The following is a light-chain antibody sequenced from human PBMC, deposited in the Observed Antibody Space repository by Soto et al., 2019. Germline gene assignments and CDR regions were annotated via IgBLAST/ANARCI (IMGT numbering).Light chain of an antibody. CDR1: SSDVGSYNR. J-gene: IGLJ1*01. CDR3: SSYTSSSTYV. Sequence: QSALTQPLSVSESPGQSVAISCTGTSSDVGSYNRVSWYQQPPGTAPKLLIYEVSDRPSGVPDRFSGSKSGNTASLTISGLQAEDEADYYCSSYTSSSTYVFGTGTKVTVL. CDR2: EVS. V-gene: IGLV2-18*02.